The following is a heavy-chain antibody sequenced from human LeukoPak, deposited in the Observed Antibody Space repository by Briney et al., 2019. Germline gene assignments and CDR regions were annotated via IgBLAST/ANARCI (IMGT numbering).Heavy chain of an antibody. CDR2: ISRDGSSK. V-gene: IGHV3-30*18. CDR1: GFTFNNYG. CDR3: VKGGGIGFHPFDP. J-gene: IGHJ5*02. D-gene: IGHD6-13*01. Sequence: PGRSLRLSCAASGFTFNNYGMHWVRQAPGKGLDWVAVISRDGSSKYYADSVKGRFTISRDNSKNMLYLQMSSLRVEDTAVYHCVKGGGIGFHPFDPWGQGTLVTVSS.